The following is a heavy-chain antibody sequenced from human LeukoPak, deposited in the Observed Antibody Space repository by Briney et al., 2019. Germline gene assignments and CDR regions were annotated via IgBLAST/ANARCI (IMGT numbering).Heavy chain of an antibody. CDR2: ISYDGSNK. V-gene: IGHV3-30-3*01. CDR3: ARDTYYDYVWGSYRPELAYDY. CDR1: GFTFSSYA. J-gene: IGHJ4*02. Sequence: GGSLRLSCAASGFTFSSYAMHWVRQAPGKGLEWVAVISYDGSNKYYADSVKGRFTISRDNAKNTLYLQMNSLRAEDTAVYYCARDTYYDYVWGSYRPELAYDYWGQGTLVTVSS. D-gene: IGHD3-16*02.